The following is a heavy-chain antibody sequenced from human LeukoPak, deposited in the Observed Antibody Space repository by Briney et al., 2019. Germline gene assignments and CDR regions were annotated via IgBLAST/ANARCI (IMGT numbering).Heavy chain of an antibody. CDR3: ARVGAAPGHFDY. CDR2: ISTYSGNT. J-gene: IGHJ4*02. V-gene: IGHV1-18*01. D-gene: IGHD6-13*01. Sequence: ASVKVSCKASGHSFAGYGISWVRQAPGQGLEWIGWISTYSGNTNYAHNLQGRITVTTETSTSTAYMELRSLRSDDTAVYYCARVGAAPGHFDYWGRGTQLTVSS. CDR1: GHSFAGYG.